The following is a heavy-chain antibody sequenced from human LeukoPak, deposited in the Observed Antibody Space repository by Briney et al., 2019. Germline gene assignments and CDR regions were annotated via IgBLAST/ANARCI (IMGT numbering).Heavy chain of an antibody. CDR3: ARDLYYDTLTGYSPPFDY. Sequence: PGGSLRLSCAASGFTFSSYSMNWVRQAPGKGLEWVSSISSSSSYIYYADSVKGRFTISRDNAKNSLYLQMNSLRAEDTAVYYCARDLYYDTLTGYSPPFDYWGQGTLVTVSS. V-gene: IGHV3-21*01. D-gene: IGHD3-9*01. CDR1: GFTFSSYS. J-gene: IGHJ4*02. CDR2: ISSSSSYI.